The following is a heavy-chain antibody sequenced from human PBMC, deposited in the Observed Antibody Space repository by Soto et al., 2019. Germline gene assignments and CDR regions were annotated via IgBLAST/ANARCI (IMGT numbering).Heavy chain of an antibody. CDR1: GFTFSTYA. Sequence: EVQLVESGGGLVQPGGSLRLSCAASGFTFSTYAMSWVRQAPGKGLEWVSAISGSGGNTYYADSVKGRFTISRDSSKNTLYLQMNSLRAEDTAIYYCAKASMGTTRGKYYFDCWGQGTLVTASS. CDR3: AKASMGTTRGKYYFDC. CDR2: ISGSGGNT. V-gene: IGHV3-23*04. D-gene: IGHD4-17*01. J-gene: IGHJ4*02.